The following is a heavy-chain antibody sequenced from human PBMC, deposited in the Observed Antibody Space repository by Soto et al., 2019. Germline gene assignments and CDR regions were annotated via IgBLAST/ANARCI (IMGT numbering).Heavy chain of an antibody. J-gene: IGHJ4*02. V-gene: IGHV3-48*03. CDR3: ASLDTPDLDY. Sequence: GGSLRLSCAASGFTFRSYEMNWVRQAPGKGLEWVSYISSSGSTIYYADSVKGRFTISRDNAKNSLYLQMNSLRAEDTAVYYCASLDTPDLDYWGQGTLVTVSS. D-gene: IGHD5-18*01. CDR1: GFTFRSYE. CDR2: ISSSGSTI.